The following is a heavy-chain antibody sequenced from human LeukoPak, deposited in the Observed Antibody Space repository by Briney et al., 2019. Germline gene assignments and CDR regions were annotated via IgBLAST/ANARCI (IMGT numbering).Heavy chain of an antibody. D-gene: IGHD3-22*01. CDR2: IFWDGDK. J-gene: IGHJ4*02. CDR3: APLKGDIVVDSH. V-gene: IGHV2-5*02. CDR1: GFSLSTSGMA. Sequence: SGPTLVKPTQTLTLTCTFSGFSLSTSGMAVGWIRQPPGKALEWLALIFWDGDKRYRPALKSRLTITKDNSKNQVVLTMTNMDPVDTATYYCAPLKGDIVVDSHWGQGTLVTVSS.